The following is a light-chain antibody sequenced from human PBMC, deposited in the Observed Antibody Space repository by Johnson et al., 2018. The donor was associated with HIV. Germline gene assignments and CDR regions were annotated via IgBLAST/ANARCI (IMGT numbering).Light chain of an antibody. Sequence: QSVLTQPPSVSAAPGQKVTISCSGSSSDMGNYAVSWYQQLPGTAPKLLIYENTNRPSGIPDRFSGSKYGTSATLGITGLQTGDEADYYCGTWDSSLNAYVFGAATKVAVL. CDR3: GTWDSSLNAYV. CDR1: SSDMGNYA. CDR2: ENT. V-gene: IGLV1-51*02. J-gene: IGLJ1*01.